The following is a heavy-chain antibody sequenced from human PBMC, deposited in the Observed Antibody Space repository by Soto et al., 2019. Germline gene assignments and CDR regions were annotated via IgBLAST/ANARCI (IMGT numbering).Heavy chain of an antibody. CDR3: AREGYYDTGYYVV. J-gene: IGHJ4*02. V-gene: IGHV4-4*07. CDR2: IYTSGTT. Sequence: PSETLSLTCTVSGRSMSGYYWSWIRQPAGERLEWIGRIYTSGTTDLNPSLKGRVTMSVDTSKNQFSLKLTSVTAADTALYYCAREGYYDTGYYVVWGQGTQVTVSS. D-gene: IGHD3-9*01. CDR1: GRSMSGYY.